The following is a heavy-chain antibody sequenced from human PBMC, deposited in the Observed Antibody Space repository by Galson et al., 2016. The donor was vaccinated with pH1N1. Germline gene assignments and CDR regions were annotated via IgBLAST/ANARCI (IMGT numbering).Heavy chain of an antibody. D-gene: IGHD6-25*01. V-gene: IGHV3-7*01. J-gene: IGHJ4*02. CDR3: VRAVGAAGGY. Sequence: SLRLSCAASGFTFSSNWTSWVRQAPGKGLEWVASIDQHGSQKYSVDSLKGRFTISRDNAKNSLYLQMNSLRAEDTALYYCVRAVGAAGGYWGQGTLVTVSS. CDR2: IDQHGSQK. CDR1: GFTFSSNW.